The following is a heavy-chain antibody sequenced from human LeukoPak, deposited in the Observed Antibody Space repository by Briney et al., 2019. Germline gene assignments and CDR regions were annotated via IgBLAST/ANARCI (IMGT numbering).Heavy chain of an antibody. Sequence: GASVKVSCKASGGTFSSYAISWVRQAPGQGLEWMGGIIPIFGTANYAQKFQGRVTITADESTSTAYMELSSLRSEDTAVYYCASGRTPKVAGLEGSWGQGTLVTVSS. CDR3: ASGRTPKVAGLEGS. J-gene: IGHJ5*02. CDR2: IIPIFGTA. D-gene: IGHD6-19*01. V-gene: IGHV1-69*01. CDR1: GGTFSSYA.